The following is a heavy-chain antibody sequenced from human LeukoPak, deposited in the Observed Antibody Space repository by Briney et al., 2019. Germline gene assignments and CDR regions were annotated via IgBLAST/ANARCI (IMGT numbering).Heavy chain of an antibody. V-gene: IGHV1-24*01. CDR2: FDPEDGET. CDR3: ATSSAYYYDSSGYFH. Sequence: GSSVKVSCQVSGYTLTELSMHWVRQAPGKGREWMGGFDPEDGETIYAQKFQGRVTMTEDTSTDTAYMELSSLRSEDTAVYYCATSSAYYYDSSGYFHWGQGTLVTVSS. CDR1: GYTLTELS. J-gene: IGHJ4*02. D-gene: IGHD3-22*01.